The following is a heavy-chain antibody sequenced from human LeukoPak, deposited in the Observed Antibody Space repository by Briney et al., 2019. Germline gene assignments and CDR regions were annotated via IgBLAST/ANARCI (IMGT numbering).Heavy chain of an antibody. CDR2: INHSGST. D-gene: IGHD2-2*01. J-gene: IGHJ6*02. CDR1: GGSFSGYY. V-gene: IGHV4-34*01. Sequence: PSETLSLTCAVYGGSFSGYYWSWIRQPPGKGLEWIGEINHSGSTNYNPSLKSRVTISVDTSKNQFSLKLSSVTAADTAVYYCARTALGYCSSTSCYVRYYYYYYGMDVWGQGTTVTVSS. CDR3: ARTALGYCSSTSCYVRYYYYYYGMDV.